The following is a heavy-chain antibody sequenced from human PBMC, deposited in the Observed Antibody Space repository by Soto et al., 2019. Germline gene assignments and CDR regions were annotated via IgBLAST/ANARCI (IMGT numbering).Heavy chain of an antibody. J-gene: IGHJ4*02. CDR3: ARGISMMGGVQSDAPGKDFFDS. CDR2: INHSGST. Sequence: SENLSPTCAVYGWSFSCYYWTWIRQPPGMELEWIGGINHSGSTNQNPSLKTRVSILVDTTKNQFSLRLKSLTAADTAVYYCARGISMMGGVQSDAPGKDFFDSWGQGTLVTVSS. D-gene: IGHD3-22*01. V-gene: IGHV4-34*01. CDR1: GWSFSCYY.